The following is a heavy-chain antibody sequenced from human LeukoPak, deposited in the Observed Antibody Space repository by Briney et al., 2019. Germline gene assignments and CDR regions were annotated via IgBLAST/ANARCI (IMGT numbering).Heavy chain of an antibody. D-gene: IGHD1-26*01. V-gene: IGHV1-46*01. CDR2: ISPSGGST. CDR3: ARDGATGELPDWFDP. Sequence: ASVKVSCKASGYTFTSCYMHWVRQAPGQGLEWMGIISPSGGSTSYSQKFQGRVTMTMDTSTSTVYMELSSLRSEDTAVYYCARDGATGELPDWFDPWGQGTLVTVSS. CDR1: GYTFTSCY. J-gene: IGHJ5*02.